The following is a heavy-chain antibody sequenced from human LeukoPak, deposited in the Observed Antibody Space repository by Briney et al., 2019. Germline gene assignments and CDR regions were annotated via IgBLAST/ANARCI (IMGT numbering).Heavy chain of an antibody. J-gene: IGHJ4*02. CDR3: AREGVPGAMFDY. Sequence: ASVKVSCTASGYTFTGYYLHWVRQAPGNGLEWMGWINPNSGSTNYAQQFQGRVTMTRDTCSSTAYMELNRLRSDDTAVYYCAREGVPGAMFDYWGQGTLVTVSS. V-gene: IGHV1-2*02. CDR1: GYTFTGYY. CDR2: INPNSGST. D-gene: IGHD2-2*01.